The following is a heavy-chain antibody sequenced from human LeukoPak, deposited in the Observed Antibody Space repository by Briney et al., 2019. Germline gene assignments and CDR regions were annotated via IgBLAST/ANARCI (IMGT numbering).Heavy chain of an antibody. CDR1: GYTFTSYG. D-gene: IGHD3-10*01. CDR3: VRDDLVRGPGY. V-gene: IGHV1-18*01. Sequence: HVASVTVSCTASGYTFTSYGISWVRQAPGQGLEWMGWINTYNGNTKYAQKFQGRVTMTTDTSTSTAYMELRSLRSDDTAVYCCVRDDLVRGPGYWGQGTLVTVSS. J-gene: IGHJ4*02. CDR2: INTYNGNT.